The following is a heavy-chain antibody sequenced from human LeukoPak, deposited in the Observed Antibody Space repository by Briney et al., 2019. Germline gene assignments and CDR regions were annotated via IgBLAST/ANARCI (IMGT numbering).Heavy chain of an antibody. Sequence: GGSLRLSCAASGFTFSSYAMHWVRQAPGKGLEWVAVISYDGSNKYYADSVKGRFTISRDNSKNTLYLQMNGLRAEDTAVYYCARDWLMDYWGQGTLVTVSS. CDR2: ISYDGSNK. CDR1: GFTFSSYA. CDR3: ARDWLMDY. J-gene: IGHJ4*02. D-gene: IGHD3-10*01. V-gene: IGHV3-30-3*01.